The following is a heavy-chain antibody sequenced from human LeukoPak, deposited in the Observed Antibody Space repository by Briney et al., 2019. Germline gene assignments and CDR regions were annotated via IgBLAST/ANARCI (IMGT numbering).Heavy chain of an antibody. CDR1: GFTLSNYY. Sequence: GGSLRLSCAASGFTLSNYYMNWIRQTPGKGLEWVSCLPSGDDTIDYADSVKGRFTVSRDNAMNSLYPQMNSLRAEDTAVYYCARGGLYSSTYYYWGQGILVTVSS. J-gene: IGHJ4*02. D-gene: IGHD3-22*01. CDR2: LPSGDDTI. CDR3: ARGGLYSSTYYY. V-gene: IGHV3-11*01.